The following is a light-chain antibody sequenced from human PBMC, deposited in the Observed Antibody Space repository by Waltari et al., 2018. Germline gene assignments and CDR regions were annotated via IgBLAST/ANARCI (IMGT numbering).Light chain of an antibody. V-gene: IGKV3-20*01. CDR1: QNIGHD. CDR3: QHHFRLPAT. Sequence: IVLTQSPGTLSLSPGGRATLSCRASQNIGHDLACYQQKPGQAPRLLVYASSTRATGIPDRFSGSGSGADFSLTITGLEPDDFAVYYCQHHFRLPATFGQGTKV. CDR2: ASS. J-gene: IGKJ1*01.